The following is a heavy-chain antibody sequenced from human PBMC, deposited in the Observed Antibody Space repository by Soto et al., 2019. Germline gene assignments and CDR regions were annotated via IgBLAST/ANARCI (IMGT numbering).Heavy chain of an antibody. Sequence: GGSLRLSCAASGFAFRTYAMAWVRQAPGKGLEWVSSISSSSSYIYYADSVKGRFTISRDNAKNSLYLQMNSLRAEDTAVYYCARDHGYDILTGYYNRPFDYWGQGTLVTVSS. CDR3: ARDHGYDILTGYYNRPFDY. J-gene: IGHJ4*02. CDR1: GFAFRTYA. CDR2: ISSSSSYI. D-gene: IGHD3-9*01. V-gene: IGHV3-21*01.